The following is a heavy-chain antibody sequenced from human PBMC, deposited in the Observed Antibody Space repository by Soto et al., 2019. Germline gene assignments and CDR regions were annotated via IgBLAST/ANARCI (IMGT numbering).Heavy chain of an antibody. CDR3: ARDKKSYGDTYYYCFDA. V-gene: IGHV3-30-3*01. D-gene: IGHD4-17*01. Sequence: GGSLRLSCSGHGFTFDSSVVHQVRLASGKGLELMAYISDGGNNADYADPVRRRFTTSRNNPSNTEWLKRNSLRAGDTAVYYCARDKKSYGDTYYYCFDACARGTWVTVSS. J-gene: IGHJ6*02. CDR2: ISDGGNNA. CDR1: GFTFDSSV.